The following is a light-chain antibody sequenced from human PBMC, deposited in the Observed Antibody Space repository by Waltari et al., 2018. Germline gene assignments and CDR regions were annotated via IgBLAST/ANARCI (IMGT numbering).Light chain of an antibody. V-gene: IGLV3-27*01. CDR2: KDT. J-gene: IGLJ2*01. Sequence: SYDLTQPSSVSVSPGQTARITCSGDLLAKKYTRWFQQKPGQAPVFVIYKDTVRPSGIPERFSGSSSGTTVTLTINGAQAEDEADYYCYSATDNIVLFGGGTKLTVL. CDR1: LLAKKY. CDR3: YSATDNIVL.